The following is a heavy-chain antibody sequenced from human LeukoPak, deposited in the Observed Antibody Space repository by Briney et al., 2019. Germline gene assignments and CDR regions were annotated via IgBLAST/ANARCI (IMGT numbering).Heavy chain of an antibody. CDR1: GFTFSNYV. CDR2: ITDSGNII. D-gene: IGHD3-10*01. Sequence: GGSLRLSCAASGFTFSNYVMTWVRQTPGKGLEWVSGITDSGNIIYYADSVKGRFTISRDNSKNTFYLQMNSLKVEDTAVYYCTNLLYWGQGTLVTVSS. CDR3: TNLLY. V-gene: IGHV3-23*01. J-gene: IGHJ4*02.